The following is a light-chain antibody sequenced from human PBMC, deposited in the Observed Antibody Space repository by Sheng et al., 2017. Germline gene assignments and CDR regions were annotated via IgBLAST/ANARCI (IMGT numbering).Light chain of an antibody. CDR3: QQASNYYLWT. CDR1: QSISRW. CDR2: KAS. V-gene: IGKV1-5*03. Sequence: DIQMTQSPSVLSASIGDRVTITCRASQSISRWLAWYQQKPGEAPKLLIYKASNLQSGVPSRFSGSGSGTEFTLIISSLQPDDSATYYCQQASNYYLWTFGQGTKVEI. J-gene: IGKJ1*01.